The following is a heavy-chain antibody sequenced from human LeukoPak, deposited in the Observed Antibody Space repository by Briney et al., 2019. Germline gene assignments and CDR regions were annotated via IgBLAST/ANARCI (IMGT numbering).Heavy chain of an antibody. CDR2: INHSGST. J-gene: IGHJ4*02. V-gene: IGHV4-34*01. CDR3: ARDPSGYFNY. Sequence: PSETLSLTCAVYGGSFSGYYWSWIRQPPGKGLEWIGEINHSGSTNYNPSLKSRVTISADTSKNQFSLKLSSVTAADTAVYYCARDPSGYFNYWGQGTLATVSS. CDR1: GGSFSGYY. D-gene: IGHD3-22*01.